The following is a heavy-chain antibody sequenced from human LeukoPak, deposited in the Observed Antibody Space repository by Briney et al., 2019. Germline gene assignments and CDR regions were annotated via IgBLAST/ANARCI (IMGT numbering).Heavy chain of an antibody. J-gene: IGHJ5*02. D-gene: IGHD3-10*01. CDR3: ARGPDSGSYFAWFHP. Sequence: SEPLSLTCAVYGGSFSGYYWSWVRQPPGKGLEWIGEINHSGSTNYNPSFKSRVAISVDTSRNQLSLKLSSVTAADTAVYYCARGPDSGSYFAWFHPWVQGTLVTVSS. CDR1: GGSFSGYY. CDR2: INHSGST. V-gene: IGHV4-34*01.